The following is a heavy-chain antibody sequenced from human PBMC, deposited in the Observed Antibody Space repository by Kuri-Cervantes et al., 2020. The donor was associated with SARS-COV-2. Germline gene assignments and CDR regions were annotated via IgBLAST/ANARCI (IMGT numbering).Heavy chain of an antibody. Sequence: GGSLRLSCAASGFTFSSYSMNWVRQAPGKGLEWVSSISSDSSYIHYADSVKGRFTISRDNAKNSLYLHMNSLRAEDTAVYYCARLLKSRTTVTTSVYWYYYYMDVWGKGTTVTVSS. CDR2: ISSDSSYI. V-gene: IGHV3-21*04. D-gene: IGHD4-17*01. CDR3: ARLLKSRTTVTTSVYWYYYYMDV. CDR1: GFTFSSYS. J-gene: IGHJ6*03.